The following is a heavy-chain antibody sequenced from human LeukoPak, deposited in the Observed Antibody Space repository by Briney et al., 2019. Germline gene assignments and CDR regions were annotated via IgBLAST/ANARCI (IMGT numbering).Heavy chain of an antibody. D-gene: IGHD5-18*01. Sequence: GGSLRLSCAASGFTFSNYEMNWVRQAPGKGLEWVSYISSSGSTIYCADSVKGRLTISRDNAKNSLYLQMNSLRAEDTAVYYCAQIYTYGSSQFDYWGQGTLVTVAS. CDR1: GFTFSNYE. CDR2: ISSSGSTI. V-gene: IGHV3-48*03. CDR3: AQIYTYGSSQFDY. J-gene: IGHJ4*02.